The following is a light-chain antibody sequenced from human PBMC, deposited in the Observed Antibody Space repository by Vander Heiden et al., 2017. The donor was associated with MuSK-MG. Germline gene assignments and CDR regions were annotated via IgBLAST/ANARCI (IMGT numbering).Light chain of an antibody. CDR3: GTWDSSLSVV. CDR2: ENN. J-gene: IGLJ2*01. CDR1: SSNIGDNY. V-gene: IGLV1-51*02. Sequence: QSVFTQPPSVSAAPGQQVTISCSGSSSNIGDNYVSWYQQLPGTAPKLLIYENNKRPSGIPDRFSGSKSGTSATLGITGLQTGDEADYYCGTWDSSLSVVFGGGTKLTVL.